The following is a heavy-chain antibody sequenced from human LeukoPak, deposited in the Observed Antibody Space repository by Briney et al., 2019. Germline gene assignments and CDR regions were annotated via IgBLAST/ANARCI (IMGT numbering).Heavy chain of an antibody. CDR2: ISSSST. J-gene: IGHJ4*02. CDR1: GFTFSSYS. V-gene: IGHV3-21*01. Sequence: GGSLRLSCAASGFTFSSYSMNWVRQTPGKGLEWVSSISSSSTYADSVKGRFTISRDSAKNSLYLQMNSLRVEDTAVYYCARDYGYEIDYWGQGTLVTVSS. D-gene: IGHD5-24*01. CDR3: ARDYGYEIDY.